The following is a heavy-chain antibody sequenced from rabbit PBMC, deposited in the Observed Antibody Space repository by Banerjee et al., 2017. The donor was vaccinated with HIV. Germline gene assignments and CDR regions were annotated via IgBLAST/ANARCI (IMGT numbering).Heavy chain of an antibody. Sequence: EESGGGLVQPEGSLTLTCTASGFSFSSSYWIYWVRQAPGKGLEWIGCIGAGSSGNTYYASWAKGRFTISKTSWTTVTLQMTSLTAADTATYFCARDLAGITGWNFGLWGPGTLVTVS. CDR3: ARDLAGITGWNFGL. CDR1: GFSFSSSYW. CDR2: IGAGSSGNT. D-gene: IGHD4-1*01. V-gene: IGHV1S45*01. J-gene: IGHJ6*01.